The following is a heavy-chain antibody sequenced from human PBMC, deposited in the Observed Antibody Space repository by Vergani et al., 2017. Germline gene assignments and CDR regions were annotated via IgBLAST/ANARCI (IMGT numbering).Heavy chain of an antibody. V-gene: IGHV4-61*02. Sequence: QVQLQESGPGLVKPSQTLSLTCTVSGGSISSGSYYWSWIRQPAGKGLEWIGRIYTSGSTNYNPSLKSRVTISVDTSKNQFSLKLSSVTAADTAVYYCARDPQLGIMDWYFDLWGRGTLVTVSS. CDR2: IYTSGST. J-gene: IGHJ2*01. CDR1: GGSISSGSYY. CDR3: ARDPQLGIMDWYFDL. D-gene: IGHD7-27*01.